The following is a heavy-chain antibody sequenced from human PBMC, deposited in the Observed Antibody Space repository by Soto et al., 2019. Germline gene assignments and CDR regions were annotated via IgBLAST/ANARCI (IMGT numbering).Heavy chain of an antibody. Sequence: QVQLVQSGAEVKKPGSSVKVSCKASGGTFSSYAMSWVRQRPGQGLEWMGGIMPIIGTANYAQKFQGRVTITADESTNTAYMELSSLRSEDTAVYYCARGGYSSSYRLDYWGQGTLVTVSS. CDR2: IMPIIGTA. J-gene: IGHJ4*02. CDR1: GGTFSSYA. D-gene: IGHD6-6*01. CDR3: ARGGYSSSYRLDY. V-gene: IGHV1-69*01.